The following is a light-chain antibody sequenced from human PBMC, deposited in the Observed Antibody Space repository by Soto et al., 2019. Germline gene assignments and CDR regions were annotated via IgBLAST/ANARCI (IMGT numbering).Light chain of an antibody. CDR1: QSVSSSY. Sequence: EIVLTQSPGTLSLSPGERATLSCRASQSVSSSYLAWYQQKPGQAPRLLFYGASSRATGSPDRFSGSGSGTDFTLTISRLEPEDFAVYYCQQYGSSPPFTFGQGTKLEIK. CDR2: GAS. V-gene: IGKV3-20*01. CDR3: QQYGSSPPFT. J-gene: IGKJ2*01.